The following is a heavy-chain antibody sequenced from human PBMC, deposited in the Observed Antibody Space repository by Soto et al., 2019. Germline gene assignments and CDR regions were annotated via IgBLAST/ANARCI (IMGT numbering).Heavy chain of an antibody. CDR3: ARDSDYGDYFDY. CDR1: GGSFSAYY. D-gene: IGHD4-17*01. J-gene: IGHJ4*02. Sequence: PSETLSLTCAGYGGSFSAYYWSWSRQPPGKGLEWIGEINHSGSTNYNPSLKSRVTISVDTSKNQFSLKLSSVTAADTAVYYCARDSDYGDYFDYWGQGTLVTVSS. CDR2: INHSGST. V-gene: IGHV4-34*01.